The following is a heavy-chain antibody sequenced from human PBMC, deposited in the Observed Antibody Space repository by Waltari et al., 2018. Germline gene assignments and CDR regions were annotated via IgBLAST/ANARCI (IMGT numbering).Heavy chain of an antibody. CDR1: GITFSSYG. CDR2: ISYDGSNK. J-gene: IGHJ3*02. D-gene: IGHD1-1*01. Sequence: QVQLVESGGGVVQPGRSLRLSCAASGITFSSYGLNWVRQAPGKGLEWVAVISYDGSNKYYADSVKGRFTISRDNSKNTLYLQMNSLRAEDTAVYYCAKDLENWNLPYHDAFDIWGQGTMVTVSS. V-gene: IGHV3-30*18. CDR3: AKDLENWNLPYHDAFDI.